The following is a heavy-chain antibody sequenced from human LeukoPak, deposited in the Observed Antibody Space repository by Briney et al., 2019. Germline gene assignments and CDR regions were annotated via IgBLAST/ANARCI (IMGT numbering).Heavy chain of an antibody. CDR2: ISSSSSGI. Sequence: PGGSLRLSCAASGFTFSGYSMSWVRQAPGKGLEWLSCISSSSSGIYYADSVKGRFTISRDNAKSTLYLQMNSLRDDDTAVYYCARDRYCAFDIWGQGTMVTVSS. CDR3: ARDRYCAFDI. CDR1: GFTFSGYS. V-gene: IGHV3-48*02. D-gene: IGHD2-8*02. J-gene: IGHJ3*02.